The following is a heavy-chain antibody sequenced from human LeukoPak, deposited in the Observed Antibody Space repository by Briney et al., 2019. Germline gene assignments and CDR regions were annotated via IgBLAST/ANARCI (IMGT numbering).Heavy chain of an antibody. CDR1: GGSISSFY. D-gene: IGHD3-22*01. J-gene: IGHJ4*02. V-gene: IGHV4-4*08. CDR3: ARELPWDSSVGY. Sequence: SETLSLTCTVSGGSISSFYWSWIRQPPGKGLEWIGYLYNNGSTNYNPSLKSRVTISVDTSKNQFSLKLSSVTAADTAVYYCARELPWDSSVGYWGQGTLVTVSS. CDR2: LYNNGST.